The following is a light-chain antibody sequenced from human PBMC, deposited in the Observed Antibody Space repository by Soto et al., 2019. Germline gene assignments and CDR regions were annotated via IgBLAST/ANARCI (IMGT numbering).Light chain of an antibody. V-gene: IGKV1-5*01. CDR1: QSISYW. CDR3: HQYNTYLTWT. J-gene: IGKJ1*01. CDR2: DAS. Sequence: IQMTQFPSTLAASVGDRVTITCRASQSISYWLAWYQQKSGKAPKLLIYDASRLERGVPSRFSGRGSGTEFTLTISSLQPDDFATYSSHQYNTYLTWTFGQGTKVDIK.